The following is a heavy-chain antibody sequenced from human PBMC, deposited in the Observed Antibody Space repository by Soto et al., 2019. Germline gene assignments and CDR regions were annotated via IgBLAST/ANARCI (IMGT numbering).Heavy chain of an antibody. V-gene: IGHV3-15*01. CDR3: TASSTPYGMDV. D-gene: IGHD2-2*01. Sequence: EVQLVESGGGLVKPGGSLRLSCAASGFTFSNAWMSWVRQAPGKGLEWVGRIKSKTDGGTTDYAAPVKGRFTISRDDSKNTLYLQMNSLKTEDTGVYYFTASSTPYGMDVWGQGTTVTVSS. CDR2: IKSKTDGGTT. J-gene: IGHJ6*02. CDR1: GFTFSNAW.